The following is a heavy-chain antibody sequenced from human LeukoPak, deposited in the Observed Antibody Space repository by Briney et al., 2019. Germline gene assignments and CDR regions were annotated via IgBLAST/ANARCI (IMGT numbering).Heavy chain of an antibody. CDR1: GYTFTSYY. J-gene: IGHJ4*02. V-gene: IGHV1-69*02. D-gene: IGHD6-19*01. CDR2: IIPILGIA. CDR3: ASGLYSSGWYDY. Sequence: SVKVSCKASGYTFTSYYMHWVRQAPGQGLEWMGRIIPILGIANYAQKFQGRVTITADKSTSTAYMELSSLRSEDTAVYYCASGLYSSGWYDYWGQGTLVTVSS.